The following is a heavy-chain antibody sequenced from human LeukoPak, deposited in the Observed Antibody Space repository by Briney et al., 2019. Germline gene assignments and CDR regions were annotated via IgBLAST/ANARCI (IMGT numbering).Heavy chain of an antibody. D-gene: IGHD6-19*01. J-gene: IGHJ4*02. CDR2: ISSSSSYI. CDR1: GFTFSSDS. CDR3: ARGVAVAATDY. V-gene: IGHV3-21*01. Sequence: GGSLRLSCAASGFTFSSDSMNWVRQAPGKGLEWVSSISSSSSYIYYADSVKGRFTISRDNAKNSLYLQMNSLRVEDTAVYYCARGVAVAATDYWGQGTLVTVSS.